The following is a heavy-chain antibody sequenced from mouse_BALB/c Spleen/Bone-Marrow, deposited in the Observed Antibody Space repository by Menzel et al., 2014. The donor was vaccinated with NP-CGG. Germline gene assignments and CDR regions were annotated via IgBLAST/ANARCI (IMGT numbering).Heavy chain of an antibody. V-gene: IGHV5-6-3*01. J-gene: IGHJ4*01. CDR3: ARERDGYFRDAMDY. CDR2: INSNGGST. D-gene: IGHD2-3*01. Sequence: EVHLVESGGGLVQPGGSLKLSCAASGFTFSSYGMSWVRQTPDKRLELVATINSNGGSTYYPDSVKGRSTISRDNAKNTLYLQMSSLKSEDTAMYYCARERDGYFRDAMDYWGQGTSVTVSS. CDR1: GFTFSSYG.